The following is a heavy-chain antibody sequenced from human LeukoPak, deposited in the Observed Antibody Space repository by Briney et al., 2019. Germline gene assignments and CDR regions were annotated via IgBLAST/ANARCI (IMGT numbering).Heavy chain of an antibody. CDR2: IYYTWST. CDR3: ARDWISYGGPGYFDL. J-gene: IGHJ2*01. Sequence: SETLSLTCTVSGGSIGSYYWNWIRQPPGRGLEGIGYIYYTWSTNYNPSLKSRVTISVDTSKNQFSLKLSYVTAADTAVYYCARDWISYGGPGYFDLWGRGTLVTVSS. V-gene: IGHV4-59*01. D-gene: IGHD4-23*01. CDR1: GGSIGSYY.